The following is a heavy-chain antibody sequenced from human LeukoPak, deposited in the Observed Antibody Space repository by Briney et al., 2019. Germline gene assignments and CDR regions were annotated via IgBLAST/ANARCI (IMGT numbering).Heavy chain of an antibody. CDR1: GFTFSSYG. V-gene: IGHV3-33*01. CDR3: ARDLGAVDTAMAPDY. D-gene: IGHD5-18*01. Sequence: PGGSLRLSCAASGFTFSSYGMHWVRQAPGKGLEWVAVIWYDGSNKYYADSVKGRFTISRDNSKNTLYLQMNSLRAEDTAVYYCARDLGAVDTAMAPDYWGQGTLVTVSS. J-gene: IGHJ4*02. CDR2: IWYDGSNK.